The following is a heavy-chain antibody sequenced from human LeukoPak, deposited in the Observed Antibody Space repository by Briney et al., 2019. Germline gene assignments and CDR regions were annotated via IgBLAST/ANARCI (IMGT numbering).Heavy chain of an antibody. CDR3: AKDRPMGQWLVLATWDY. CDR1: GFTFNNFA. V-gene: IGHV3-23*01. Sequence: GGSLRLSCAASGFTFNNFAMNWVRQAPGKGLEWVSAISGSGGSTYYADSVKGRFTISRDNSKNTLYLQMNSLRAEDTAVYYCAKDRPMGQWLVLATWDYWGQGTLVTVSS. D-gene: IGHD6-19*01. J-gene: IGHJ4*02. CDR2: ISGSGGST.